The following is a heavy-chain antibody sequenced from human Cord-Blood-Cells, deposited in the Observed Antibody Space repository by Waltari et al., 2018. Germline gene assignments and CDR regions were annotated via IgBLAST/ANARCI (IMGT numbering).Heavy chain of an antibody. J-gene: IGHJ3*02. CDR2: LDPEDEET. V-gene: IGHV1-24*01. Sequence: QVQLVQSGAEVKKPGASVKVSCKVSGYTLTELSMPWVRQAPGKGLEWMRGLDPEDEETSYAQKCQGRVTMTEDTSTDTAYMELSSLRSEDTAVYYCATDLTCSGWYFACDIWGQGTMVTVSS. D-gene: IGHD6-19*01. CDR3: ATDLTCSGWYFACDI. CDR1: GYTLTELS.